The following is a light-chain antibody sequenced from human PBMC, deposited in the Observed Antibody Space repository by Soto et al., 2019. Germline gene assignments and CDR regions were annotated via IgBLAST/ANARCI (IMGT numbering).Light chain of an antibody. CDR3: QKYGSSPGT. Sequence: KVLTQSPGTLSLSPGERATLSCRASQSVSSSYLAWYQQKPGQAPRLLIYGASSRATGIPDRFSGSGSGTDFTLTISRLEPEDFAVYYCQKYGSSPGTFGQGTKVEIK. CDR1: QSVSSSY. J-gene: IGKJ1*01. V-gene: IGKV3-20*01. CDR2: GAS.